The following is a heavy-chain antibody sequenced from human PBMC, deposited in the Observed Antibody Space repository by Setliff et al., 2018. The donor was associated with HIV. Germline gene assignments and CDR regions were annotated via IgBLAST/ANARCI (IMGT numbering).Heavy chain of an antibody. CDR2: IDWDDNK. Sequence: TLTLTCTFSGFSLTSTSMCVSWIRQPPGEALEWLGRIDWDDNKYYSESLRSRLTISKDTSKSQVVLTMTNMDPVDTATYFCARGRGMSYYYYYMDVWGKGTTVTVSS. CDR3: ARGRGMSYYYYYMDV. V-gene: IGHV2-70*11. CDR1: GFSLTSTSMC. J-gene: IGHJ6*03. D-gene: IGHD3-16*01.